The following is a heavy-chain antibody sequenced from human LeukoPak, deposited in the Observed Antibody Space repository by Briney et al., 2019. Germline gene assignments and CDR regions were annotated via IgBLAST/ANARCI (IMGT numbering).Heavy chain of an antibody. D-gene: IGHD3-22*01. CDR2: ISGGGVAI. J-gene: IGHJ4*02. CDR3: AKDGFDYYDSSGYYYFNY. V-gene: IGHV3-23*01. CDR1: GFTFSNHA. Sequence: GGSLRLSCAASGFTFSNHAMSWVRQAPGKGLQWVSAISGGGVAIYYADSVKGRFTISRDNSKNTLYLQMNSLRAEDTAVYYCAKDGFDYYDSSGYYYFNYWGQGTLVTVPS.